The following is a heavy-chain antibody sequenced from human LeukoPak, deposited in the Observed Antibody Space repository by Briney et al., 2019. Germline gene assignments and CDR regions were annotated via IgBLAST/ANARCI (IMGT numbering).Heavy chain of an antibody. CDR1: GYTFTSYY. CDR2: INPGGGST. Sequence: ASVKVSCKASGYTFTSYYMHWVRQAPGQGLEWMGIINPGGGSTSYAQKFQGRVTMTRDTSTSTVYMELSSLRSEDTAVYYCARTYSSSSLVCYGMDVWGQGTTVTVSS. D-gene: IGHD6-6*01. CDR3: ARTYSSSSLVCYGMDV. V-gene: IGHV1-46*01. J-gene: IGHJ6*02.